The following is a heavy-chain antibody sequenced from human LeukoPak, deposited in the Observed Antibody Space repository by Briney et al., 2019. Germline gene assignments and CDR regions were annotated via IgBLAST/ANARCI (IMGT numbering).Heavy chain of an antibody. CDR2: ISSTSTYI. Sequence: GGSLRLSCAASEFTFSSYTINWVRQAPGKGLEWVSSISSTSTYISYADSVKGRFTISRDNAENSLYLQMNSLRAEDTAVYYCARGGGNFDYWGQGTLVTVSS. D-gene: IGHD2-15*01. CDR1: EFTFSSYT. CDR3: ARGGGNFDY. J-gene: IGHJ4*02. V-gene: IGHV3-21*01.